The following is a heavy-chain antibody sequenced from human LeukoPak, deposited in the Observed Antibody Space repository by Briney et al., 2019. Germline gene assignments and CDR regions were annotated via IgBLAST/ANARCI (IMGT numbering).Heavy chain of an antibody. CDR3: AKGRTLVGGSTRSYDY. D-gene: IGHD1-26*01. V-gene: IGHV1-69*06. CDR1: GGTFSDYA. CDR2: FIPILGTA. Sequence: ASVKVSCKASGGTFSDYALNWVRQAPGQGLEWMGVFIPILGTANSTQKFQDRVTITADISTNTVYMELNSLRVEDTAVYYCAKGRTLVGGSTRSYDYWGQGTLVTVSS. J-gene: IGHJ4*02.